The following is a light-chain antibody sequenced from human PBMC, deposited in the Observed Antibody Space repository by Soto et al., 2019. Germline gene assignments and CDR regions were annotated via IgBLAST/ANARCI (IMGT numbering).Light chain of an antibody. J-gene: IGLJ1*01. CDR3: AAWDDSLNGYV. Sequence: QPALTQPPSTSGTPGQRVTISCSGSSSNIGSNTVNWYQHLPGTAPKLLIYSNTQRPSGVPDRFSGSKSGTSASLAVSGLQSEDEADYYCAAWDDSLNGYVFGTGTKVTVL. CDR2: SNT. V-gene: IGLV1-44*01. CDR1: SSNIGSNT.